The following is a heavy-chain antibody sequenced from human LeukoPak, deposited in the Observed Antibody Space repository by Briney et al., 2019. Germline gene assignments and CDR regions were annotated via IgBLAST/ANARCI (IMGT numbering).Heavy chain of an antibody. V-gene: IGHV1-24*01. D-gene: IGHD3-10*01. CDR3: ATPSGSHDAFDI. CDR2: FDPEDGET. Sequence: ASVKVSCKVSGYTLTELSMHWVRQAPGKGLEWMGGFDPEDGETIYAQKFQGRVTMTEDTSTGTAYMELSSLRSEDTAVYYCATPSGSHDAFDIWGQGTMVTVSS. CDR1: GYTLTELS. J-gene: IGHJ3*02.